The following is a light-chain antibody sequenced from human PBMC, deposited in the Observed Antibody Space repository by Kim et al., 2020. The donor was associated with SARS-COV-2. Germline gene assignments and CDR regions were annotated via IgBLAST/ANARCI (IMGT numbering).Light chain of an antibody. CDR2: GNT. Sequence: GHTVTISCSGSTSNIGSNTVSWYQQLPGAAPKLLIYGNTQRPAGVPDRFSGSKSGTSASLAISGLQSEDEADFHCAAWDDSLHGWVFGGGTQLTVL. V-gene: IGLV1-44*01. CDR1: TSNIGSNT. CDR3: AAWDDSLHGWV. J-gene: IGLJ3*02.